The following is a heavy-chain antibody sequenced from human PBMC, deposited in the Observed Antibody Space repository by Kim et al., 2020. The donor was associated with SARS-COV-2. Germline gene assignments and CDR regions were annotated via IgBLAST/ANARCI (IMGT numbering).Heavy chain of an antibody. J-gene: IGHJ4*02. CDR3: ASYSSSWSPFDY. Sequence: GGSLRLSCAASGFTFDDYGMSWVRQAPGKGLEWVSGINWNGGSTGYADSVKGRFTISRDNAKNSLYLQMNSLRAEDTALYYCASYSSSWSPFDYWGQGTLVTVSS. CDR2: INWNGGST. D-gene: IGHD6-13*01. CDR1: GFTFDDYG. V-gene: IGHV3-20*04.